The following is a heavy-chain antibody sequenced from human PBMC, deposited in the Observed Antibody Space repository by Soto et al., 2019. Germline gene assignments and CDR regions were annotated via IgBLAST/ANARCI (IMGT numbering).Heavy chain of an antibody. D-gene: IGHD7-27*01. J-gene: IGHJ2*01. CDR3: ARGSTGDGSNWYFDL. CDR1: GFTFSSYA. CDR2: ISYDGSNK. V-gene: IGHV3-30-3*01. Sequence: QVQLVESGGGVVQPGRSLRLSCAASGFTFSSYAMHWVRQAPGKGLEWVAVISYDGSNKYYADSVKGRFTISRDNSKNRLYRQMNGLRAEDTAVYYCARGSTGDGSNWYFDLWGRGTLVTVSS.